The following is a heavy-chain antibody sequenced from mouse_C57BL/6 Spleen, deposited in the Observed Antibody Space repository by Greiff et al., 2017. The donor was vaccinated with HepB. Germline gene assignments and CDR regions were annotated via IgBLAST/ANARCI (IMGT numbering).Heavy chain of an antibody. Sequence: EVKLVESGGGLVQPKGSLKLSCAASGFSFNTYAMNWVRQAPGKGLEWVARIRSKSNNYATYYADSVKDRFTISRDDSESMLYLQMNNLKTEDTAMYYCVRQDYGSSYLDYWGQGTTLTVSS. CDR1: GFSFNTYA. CDR3: VRQDYGSSYLDY. V-gene: IGHV10-1*01. CDR2: IRSKSNNYAT. D-gene: IGHD1-1*01. J-gene: IGHJ2*01.